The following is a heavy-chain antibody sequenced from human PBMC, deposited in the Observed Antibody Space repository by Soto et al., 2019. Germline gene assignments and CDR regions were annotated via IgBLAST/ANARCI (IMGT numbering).Heavy chain of an antibody. J-gene: IGHJ6*02. V-gene: IGHV5-51*01. CDR2: IYPGDSDT. D-gene: IGHD6-13*01. CDR3: ARTAAAGKYYYGVDV. CDR1: GYSFTSYW. Sequence: GESLKISCKGSGYSFTSYWISWVRQVPGKGLEWMGIIYPGDSDTRYSPSFQGQVTISADKSISTAYLQWSSLKASDTAIYYRARTAAAGKYYYGVDVWGQGTRVTVSS.